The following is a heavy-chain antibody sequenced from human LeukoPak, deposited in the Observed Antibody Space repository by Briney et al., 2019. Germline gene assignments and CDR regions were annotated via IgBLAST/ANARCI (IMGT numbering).Heavy chain of an antibody. CDR1: GGSISSSSYY. CDR2: IYYSGST. V-gene: IGHV4-39*07. CDR3: ARVNTGTTESFDY. J-gene: IGHJ4*02. Sequence: SETLSLTCTVSGGSISSSSYYWGWIRQPPGKGLEWIGSIYYSGSTYYNPSPKNRVTISVDTSKNQFSLKLSSVTAADTAVYYCARVNTGTTESFDYWGQGTLVTVSS. D-gene: IGHD1-1*01.